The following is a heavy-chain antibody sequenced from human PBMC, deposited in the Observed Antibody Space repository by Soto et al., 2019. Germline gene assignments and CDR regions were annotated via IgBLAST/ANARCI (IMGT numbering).Heavy chain of an antibody. Sequence: QVQLQQWGAGLLKPSETLSLTCAVYGGCFSGYYWSWIRQPPGKGLEWIGEINHSGSTNYNPSLKSRVTISVDTSKNQFSLKLSSVTAADTAVYYCARGEPPYYYYGMDVWGQGTTVTVSS. D-gene: IGHD1-1*01. CDR1: GGCFSGYY. CDR2: INHSGST. CDR3: ARGEPPYYYYGMDV. J-gene: IGHJ6*02. V-gene: IGHV4-34*01.